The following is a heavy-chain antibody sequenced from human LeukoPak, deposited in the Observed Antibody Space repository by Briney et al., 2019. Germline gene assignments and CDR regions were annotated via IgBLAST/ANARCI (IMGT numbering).Heavy chain of an antibody. Sequence: PGRSLRLSCAASGFTFSSYAMHWVRQAPGKGLEWVAVISYDGSNKYYADSVKGRFTISRDNSKNTLYLQMNSLRAEDTAVYCCARDDLNTAMAPDYWGQGTLVTVSS. V-gene: IGHV3-30-3*01. D-gene: IGHD5-18*01. J-gene: IGHJ4*02. CDR3: ARDDLNTAMAPDY. CDR1: GFTFSSYA. CDR2: ISYDGSNK.